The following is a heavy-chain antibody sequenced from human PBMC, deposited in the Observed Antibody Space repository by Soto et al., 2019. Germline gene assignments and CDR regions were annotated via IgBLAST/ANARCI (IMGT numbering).Heavy chain of an antibody. V-gene: IGHV3-49*03. CDR3: TRGAARLRGVSGLFDY. CDR2: IRSKAYGGTT. J-gene: IGHJ4*02. CDR1: GFTFGDYA. D-gene: IGHD3-10*01. Sequence: GGSLRLSCTASGFTFGDYAMSWFRQAPGKGLEWVGFIRSKAYGGTTEYAASVKGRFTISRGDSKSIAYLQMNSLKTEDTAVYYCTRGAARLRGVSGLFDYWGQGTLATVSS.